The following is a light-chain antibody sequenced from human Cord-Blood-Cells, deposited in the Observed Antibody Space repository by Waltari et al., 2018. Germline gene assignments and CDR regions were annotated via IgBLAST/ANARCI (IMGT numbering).Light chain of an antibody. CDR1: SLRSYY. V-gene: IGLV3-19*01. Sequence: SSELTQDPAVSVALGQTVRITCQGDSLRSYYASWYQQKPGQAPVLVLYGKNNRPSGIPDRVSGSSSGNTASLTITGAQAEDDADYYCNYRDGSGNHYVFGTGTKVTVL. CDR3: NYRDGSGNHYV. J-gene: IGLJ1*01. CDR2: GKN.